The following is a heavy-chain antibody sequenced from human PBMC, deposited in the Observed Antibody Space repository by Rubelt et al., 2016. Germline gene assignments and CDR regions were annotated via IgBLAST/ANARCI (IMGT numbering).Heavy chain of an antibody. V-gene: IGHV3-33*01. J-gene: IGHJ6*02. Sequence: VMHWVRQAPGKGLEWVAVIWYDGSNKYYADSVKGRFTISRDNSKNTLYLQMNSLRAEDTAVYYCARARSGNCSSTSCYVLYYGMDVWGQGTTVTVSS. CDR3: ARARSGNCSSTSCYVLYYGMDV. D-gene: IGHD2-2*01. CDR2: IWYDGSNK. CDR1: V.